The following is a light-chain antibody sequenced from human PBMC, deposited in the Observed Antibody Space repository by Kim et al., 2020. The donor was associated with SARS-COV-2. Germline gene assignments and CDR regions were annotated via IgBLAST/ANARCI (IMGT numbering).Light chain of an antibody. Sequence: SPGERATLTCKASQSVTNRYLAWYQQKPGQTPRPLIYGASSRGSGIPDRFSGSRSGTDFTLTISGLETEDSAMNYCQQYGSTPITFGQGTRLEIK. CDR1: QSVTNRY. CDR3: QQYGSTPIT. CDR2: GAS. V-gene: IGKV3-20*01. J-gene: IGKJ5*01.